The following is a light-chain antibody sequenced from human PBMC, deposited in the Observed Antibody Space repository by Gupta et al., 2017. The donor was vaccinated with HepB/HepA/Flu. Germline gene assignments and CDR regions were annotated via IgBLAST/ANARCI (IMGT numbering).Light chain of an antibody. CDR1: QSVSSY. V-gene: IGKV3-11*01. CDR2: DAS. J-gene: IGKJ3*01. Sequence: RAPATLSLSPGERATLSCRASQSVSSYLAWYQQKPGQAPRLLIYDASNRATGIPARFSGSGSGTDFTLTISSLVPEDFAVYYCQRRSNWRVTFGHGTKVDIK. CDR3: QRRSNWRVT.